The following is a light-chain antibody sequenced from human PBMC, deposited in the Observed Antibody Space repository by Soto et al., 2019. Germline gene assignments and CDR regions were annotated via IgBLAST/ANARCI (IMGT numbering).Light chain of an antibody. J-gene: IGKJ2*01. Sequence: DIQMTQSPSSLSASVGDRVTVTCRTSHIVDTSLNWYQQKPGKAPKLLIYAASSVQSGVPARLSGSGSATFFTLTSHHHQPDDFATYFCQQTHSIPPTFGPGTKV. CDR2: AAS. V-gene: IGKV1-39*01. CDR3: QQTHSIPPT. CDR1: HIVDTS.